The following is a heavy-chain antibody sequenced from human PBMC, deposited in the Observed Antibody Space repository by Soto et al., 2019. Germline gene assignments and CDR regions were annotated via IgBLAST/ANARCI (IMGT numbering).Heavy chain of an antibody. CDR2: IVVGSGNT. CDR1: GFTFTSSA. Sequence: GASVKVSCKASGFTFTSSAVQWVRQARGQRLEWIGWIVVGSGNTNYAQKFQERVTIPRDMSTSTAYMELSSLRSEDTAVYYCAASRGYCGGDCPNAFDIWGQGTMVTVSS. V-gene: IGHV1-58*01. J-gene: IGHJ3*02. D-gene: IGHD2-21*02. CDR3: AASRGYCGGDCPNAFDI.